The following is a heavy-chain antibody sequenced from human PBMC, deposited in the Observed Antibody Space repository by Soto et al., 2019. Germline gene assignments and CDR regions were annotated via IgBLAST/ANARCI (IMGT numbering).Heavy chain of an antibody. CDR1: GFTFSSYW. CDR3: AVAVAGPTAIGY. J-gene: IGHJ4*02. Sequence: EVQLVESGGGLVQPGGSLRLSCAASGFTFSSYWMHWVRQAPGKGLLWVSRINRDGSNTNYADSVKGRFTISRDNAKNTLYLQMNSLRAEDTAVYYCAVAVAGPTAIGYWGQGTLVTFSS. V-gene: IGHV3-74*01. D-gene: IGHD6-19*01. CDR2: INRDGSNT.